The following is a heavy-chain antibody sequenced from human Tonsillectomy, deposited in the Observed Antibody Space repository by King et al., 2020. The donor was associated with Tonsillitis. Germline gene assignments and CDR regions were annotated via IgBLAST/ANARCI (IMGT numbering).Heavy chain of an antibody. Sequence: VQLVESGGGLVQPGGSLRLPCAASGFTSSSYAMSWVRQAPGKGLEWVSGISGSGGSTYYADSVKGRFTISRDNSKNTLYMQMNSLRVEDTDVYYCARRGIVGATAIDYWGQGTLVTVSS. CDR1: GFTSSSYA. J-gene: IGHJ4*02. CDR2: ISGSGGST. CDR3: ARRGIVGATAIDY. D-gene: IGHD1-26*01. V-gene: IGHV3-23*04.